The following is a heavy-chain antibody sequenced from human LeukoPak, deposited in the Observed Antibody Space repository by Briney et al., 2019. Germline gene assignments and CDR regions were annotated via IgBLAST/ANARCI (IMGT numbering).Heavy chain of an antibody. D-gene: IGHD3-22*01. CDR1: GFTVNEKY. V-gene: IGHV3-66*01. CDR2: IYRDGRT. CDR3: AKCSRYYDSSGQVDY. Sequence: PGGSLRLSCAVSGFTVNEKYMSWVRQSPGKGLEWVAAIYRDGRTYYADSVRGRFTISRDTSKNTVFLRMNSLRAEDTAVYYCAKCSRYYDSSGQVDYWGQGTLVTVSS. J-gene: IGHJ4*02.